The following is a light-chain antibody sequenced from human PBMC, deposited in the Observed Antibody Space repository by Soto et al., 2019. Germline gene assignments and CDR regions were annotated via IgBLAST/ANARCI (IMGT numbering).Light chain of an antibody. CDR3: LLPHSGGRV. CDR2: DTT. CDR1: DGPVTSNHY. V-gene: IGLV7-46*01. Sequence: QAVVTQEPSLTVSPGGTVTLTCGSSDGPVTSNHYPYWYQQRPGQVPRTLIYDTTNRQFWAPARFSGSRVRVKAALTLSGAQPEEEADYYRLLPHSGGRVFGGGSKLTLL. J-gene: IGLJ2*01.